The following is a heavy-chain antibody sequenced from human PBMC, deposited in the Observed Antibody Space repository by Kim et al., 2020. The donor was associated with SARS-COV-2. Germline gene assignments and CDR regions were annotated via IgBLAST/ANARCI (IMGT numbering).Heavy chain of an antibody. CDR3: ARGARYSGYDYAY. CDR2: MNPNSGNT. J-gene: IGHJ4*02. V-gene: IGHV1-8*01. D-gene: IGHD5-12*01. Sequence: ASVKVSCKASGYTFTSYDINWVRQATGQGLEWMGWMNPNSGNTGYAQKFQGRVTMTRNTSISTAYMELSSLRSEGTAVYYCARGARYSGYDYAYWGQGTLVTVSS. CDR1: GYTFTSYD.